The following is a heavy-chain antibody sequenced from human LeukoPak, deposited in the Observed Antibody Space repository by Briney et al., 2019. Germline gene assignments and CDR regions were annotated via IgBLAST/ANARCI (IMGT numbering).Heavy chain of an antibody. Sequence: SETLSLTCTVSGGSISSGSYYWSWIRQPAGKGLEWIGRNSSSGTTNYDPSLKSRVTISVDTSKNQFSLKLSSVTAADTAVYYCAGIRGYYDSSGYYIAEYFQHWGQGTLVTVSS. CDR3: AGIRGYYDSSGYYIAEYFQH. D-gene: IGHD3-22*01. V-gene: IGHV4-61*02. CDR1: GGSISSGSYY. CDR2: NSSSGTT. J-gene: IGHJ1*01.